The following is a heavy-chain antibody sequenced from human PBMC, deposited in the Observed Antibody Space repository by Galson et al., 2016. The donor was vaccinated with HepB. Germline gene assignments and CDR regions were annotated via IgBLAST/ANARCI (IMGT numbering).Heavy chain of an antibody. CDR2: IKPDGSEK. Sequence: SLRLSCAASGLSFSNFWMSWVRQAPGKGLEWVANIKPDGSEKDYVDSVKGRFTISRDNVKNSQYLQMNSLRAEDTAVYFCARERRGNSGFYYFDYWDQGTLVPSPQ. J-gene: IGHJ4*02. D-gene: IGHD2/OR15-2a*01. CDR3: ARERRGNSGFYYFDY. CDR1: GLSFSNFW. V-gene: IGHV3-7*01.